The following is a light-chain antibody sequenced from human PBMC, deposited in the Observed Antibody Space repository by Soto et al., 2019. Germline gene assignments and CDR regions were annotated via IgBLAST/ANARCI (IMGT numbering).Light chain of an antibody. J-gene: IGKJ1*01. CDR2: DAS. V-gene: IGKV1-5*01. CDR3: QQYNSYPWT. CDR1: QSISSW. Sequence: DIQMTQSPSTXSASVGDRVTITCRASQSISSWLAWYQQKPGKAPKLLIYDASSLESGVPSRFSGSGSGTEFTLTIPSLQPDDFATYYCQQYNSYPWTFGQGTKVDIK.